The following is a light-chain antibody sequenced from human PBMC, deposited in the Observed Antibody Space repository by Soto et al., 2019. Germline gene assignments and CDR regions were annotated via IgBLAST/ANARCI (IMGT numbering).Light chain of an antibody. CDR3: QQCYSTPPT. CDR1: QSISSW. Sequence: DIPVTQSPSTLSGSVVDCVTINCRASQSISSWLAWYQQKPGKAPKLLIYRASSIKSGIPSRFSGSGSGTEFTLTISSLQPDDFAAYYCQQCYSTPPTFGQGTKVDIK. J-gene: IGKJ1*01. CDR2: RAS. V-gene: IGKV1-5*03.